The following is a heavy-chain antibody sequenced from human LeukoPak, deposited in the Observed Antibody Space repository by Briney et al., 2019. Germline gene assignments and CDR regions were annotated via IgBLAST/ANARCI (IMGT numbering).Heavy chain of an antibody. CDR2: ISSDSSYI. V-gene: IGHV3-21*01. Sequence: ETLSLTCTVSGGSISSNNYSWGWIRQPPGKGLEWVSSISSDSSYIYYADAVHGRFTVSRDNAKYSLYLQMNSLRAEDTAVYYCVRGSYGAYDYWGQGSLVTVSS. J-gene: IGHJ4*02. D-gene: IGHD4-17*01. CDR1: GGSISSNNYS. CDR3: VRGSYGAYDY.